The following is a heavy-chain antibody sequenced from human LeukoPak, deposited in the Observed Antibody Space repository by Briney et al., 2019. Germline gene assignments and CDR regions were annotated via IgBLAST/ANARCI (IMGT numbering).Heavy chain of an antibody. Sequence: GGSLRLSCAASGFTFSSYGMHWVRQAPGKGLEWVSAISGSGGSTYYADSVKGRFTISRDNSKNTLYLQMNSLRAEDTAVYYCAKRGYSGYPPSYYYYMDVWGKGTTVTISS. V-gene: IGHV3-23*01. J-gene: IGHJ6*03. CDR3: AKRGYSGYPPSYYYYMDV. CDR2: ISGSGGST. CDR1: GFTFSSYG. D-gene: IGHD5-12*01.